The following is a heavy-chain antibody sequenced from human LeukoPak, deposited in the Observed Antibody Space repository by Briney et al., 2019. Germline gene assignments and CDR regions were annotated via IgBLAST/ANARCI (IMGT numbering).Heavy chain of an antibody. D-gene: IGHD4-17*01. CDR2: ISSSSSTI. CDR1: GFTFSSYS. J-gene: IGHJ4*02. V-gene: IGHV3-48*01. CDR3: ARVVDHDYGDYYLDY. Sequence: PGGSLRLSCAASGFTFSSYSMNWVRQAPGKGLEWVSYISSSSSTIYYADSVKDRFTISRDNAKNSLYLQMNSLRAEDTAVYYCARVVDHDYGDYYLDYWGQGTLVTVSS.